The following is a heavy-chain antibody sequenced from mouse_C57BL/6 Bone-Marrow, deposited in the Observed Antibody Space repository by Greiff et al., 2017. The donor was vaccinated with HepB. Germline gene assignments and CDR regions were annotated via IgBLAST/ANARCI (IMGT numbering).Heavy chain of an antibody. V-gene: IGHV3-6*01. CDR2: ISYDGSN. J-gene: IGHJ1*03. Sequence: EVKLVESGPGLVKPSQSLSLTCSVTGYSITSGYYWNWLRQFPGNKLEWMGYISYDGSNNYNPSLKNRISITRDTSKNQFFLKLNSVTTEDTATYYCARGLLWYFDVWGTGTTVTVSS. CDR3: ARGLLWYFDV. CDR1: GYSITSGYY. D-gene: IGHD1-1*01.